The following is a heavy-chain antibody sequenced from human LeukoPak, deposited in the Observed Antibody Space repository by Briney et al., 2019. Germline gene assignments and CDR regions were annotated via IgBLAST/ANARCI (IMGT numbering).Heavy chain of an antibody. D-gene: IGHD1-1*01. J-gene: IGHJ5*02. CDR1: GGTFSSYA. V-gene: IGHV1-69*13. CDR3: ARRVEEGNWFDP. Sequence: GASVKVSCKASGGTFSSYAISWVRQAPGQGLEWMGGIIPIFGTANYAQKFQGRVTITADESTSTAYMELSSLRSEDTAVYYCARRVEEGNWFDPWGQGTLVTVSS. CDR2: IIPIFGTA.